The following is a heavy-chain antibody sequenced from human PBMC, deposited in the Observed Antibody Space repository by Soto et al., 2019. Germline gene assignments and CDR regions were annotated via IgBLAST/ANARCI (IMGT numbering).Heavy chain of an antibody. CDR1: GGSISSGDYY. CDR3: ARDYYGSGSYSTTNWFDP. CDR2: IYYSGST. D-gene: IGHD3-10*01. V-gene: IGHV4-31*03. J-gene: IGHJ5*02. Sequence: PSETLSLTCTFSGGSISSGDYYWSWIRQHPGKGLEWIGYIYYSGSTYYNPSLKSRVTISVDTSKNQFSLKLSSVTAADTAVYYCARDYYGSGSYSTTNWFDPWGQGTLVTVSS.